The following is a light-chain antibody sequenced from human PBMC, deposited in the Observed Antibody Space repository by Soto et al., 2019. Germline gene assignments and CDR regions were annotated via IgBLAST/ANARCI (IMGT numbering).Light chain of an antibody. CDR3: QQYQNLLT. J-gene: IGKJ1*01. Sequence: IVMTQSPATLSVSPGEIATLSCRAGQTIYSNVAWYQQRPGQAPRLLIYRASTRATGVPARFSGSGSGTEFTLTISGLQSEDFALYYCQQYQNLLTFGQGTKVDIK. CDR1: QTIYSN. V-gene: IGKV3-15*01. CDR2: RAS.